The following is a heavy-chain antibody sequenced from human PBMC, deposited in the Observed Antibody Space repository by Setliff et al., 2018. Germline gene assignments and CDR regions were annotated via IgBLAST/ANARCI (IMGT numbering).Heavy chain of an antibody. V-gene: IGHV4-4*07. J-gene: IGHJ6*03. CDR2: IYIGGSA. CDR1: SYY. CDR3: AREQWLDPPGYYYMDV. D-gene: IGHD6-19*01. Sequence: PSETLSLTCTGSYYCYWIRQAAGKGLEWIGHIYIGGSANYNPSLRSRVTMSIDTSKNQFSLKLNSVTAADMAVYYCAREQWLDPPGYYYMDVWAKGTTVTVSS.